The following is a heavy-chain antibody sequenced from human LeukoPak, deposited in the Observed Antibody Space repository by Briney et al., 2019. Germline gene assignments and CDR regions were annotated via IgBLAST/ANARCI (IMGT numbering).Heavy chain of an antibody. V-gene: IGHV3-23*01. J-gene: IGHJ3*02. CDR2: ISGSGDST. Sequence: GWSLRLSCAASGFTFSSYVMTWVRQAPGKGRKWVSGISGSGDSTYYADSVKGRFTISRDNSKNTLYLQMNSLRGEDTAVYYCAKDRLGVTPEAFDIWGQGTMVTVSS. CDR3: AKDRLGVTPEAFDI. D-gene: IGHD3-3*01. CDR1: GFTFSSYV.